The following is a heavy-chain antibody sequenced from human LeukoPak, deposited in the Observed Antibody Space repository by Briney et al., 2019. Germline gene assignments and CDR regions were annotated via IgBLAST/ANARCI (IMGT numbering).Heavy chain of an antibody. J-gene: IGHJ4*02. Sequence: SETLSLTCTVSGGSISSSSYYWGWIRQPPGKGLEWIGSIYYSGSTYYNPSLKSRVTISVDTSKNQFSLKLSSVTAADTAVYYCARDWRGSGWGAPYYFDYWGQGTLVTVSS. CDR3: ARDWRGSGWGAPYYFDY. CDR2: IYYSGST. D-gene: IGHD6-19*01. V-gene: IGHV4-39*02. CDR1: GGSISSSSYY.